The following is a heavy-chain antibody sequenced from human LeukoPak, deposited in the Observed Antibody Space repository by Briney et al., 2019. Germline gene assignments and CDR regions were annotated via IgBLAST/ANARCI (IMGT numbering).Heavy chain of an antibody. D-gene: IGHD3-10*01. V-gene: IGHV1-18*01. CDR2: VSAYNGNT. CDR1: GYTFTSYG. J-gene: IGHJ5*02. Sequence: ASVKVSCKASGYTFTSYGISWVRQAPGQGLEWMGWVSAYNGNTNYAQKLQGRVTMTTDTSTSTAYMELRSLRSDDTAVYYCARDGGLWFGESQNWFDPWGQGTLVTVSS. CDR3: ARDGGLWFGESQNWFDP.